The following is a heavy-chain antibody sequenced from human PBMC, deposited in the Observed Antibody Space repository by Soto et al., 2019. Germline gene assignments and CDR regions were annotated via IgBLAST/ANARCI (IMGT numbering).Heavy chain of an antibody. CDR3: ARGAYPGDVGMFDY. V-gene: IGHV1-8*01. CDR1: GYTFTSYD. D-gene: IGHD3-10*01. CDR2: MNPNSDNA. J-gene: IGHJ4*02. Sequence: ASVKVSCKASGYTFTSYDINWVRQAAGQGLEWMGWMNPNSDNAGYAQKFQGRVTMTRNTSISTAYMEVSSLRSEDTAVYYCARGAYPGDVGMFDYWGQGTLVTVSS.